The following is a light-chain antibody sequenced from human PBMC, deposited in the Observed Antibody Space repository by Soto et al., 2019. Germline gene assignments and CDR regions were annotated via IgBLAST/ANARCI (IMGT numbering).Light chain of an antibody. J-gene: IGKJ1*01. V-gene: IGKV3-15*01. CDR1: QSVSSN. CDR2: GAS. CDR3: QQYHNWWT. Sequence: IEMTQSPATLCVSQAPRPTLPSRASQSVSSNLVWYQQKPGQAPRLLIYGASTRVTGIPARFSGSGSGTEFTLTISSLQSEDFAVYYCQQYHNWWTFGQGTKVDIK.